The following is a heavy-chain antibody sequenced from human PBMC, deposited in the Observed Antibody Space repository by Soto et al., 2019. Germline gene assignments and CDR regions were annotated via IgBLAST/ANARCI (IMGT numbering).Heavy chain of an antibody. D-gene: IGHD2-8*01. V-gene: IGHV1-8*02. Sequence: ASVKVSCKASGGTFSSYTISWVRQAPGQGLEWIGRINPNSGKTGYAQKFQGRVTMTRNTSISTAYMELSSLRSEDTAVYYCAASMVYATMDVWGKGTTVTVSS. CDR3: AASMVYATMDV. CDR1: GGTFSSYT. J-gene: IGHJ6*04. CDR2: INPNSGKT.